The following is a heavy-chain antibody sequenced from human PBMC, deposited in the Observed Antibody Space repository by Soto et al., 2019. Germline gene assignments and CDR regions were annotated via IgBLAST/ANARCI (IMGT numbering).Heavy chain of an antibody. CDR2: INPSGGST. Sequence: GASVKVSCKASGYTFTSYYMHWVRQAPGQGLEWMGIINPSGGSTSYAQKFQGRVTMTRDTSTSTVYMELSSLRSEDTAVYYCARHESYPGGRSNWFDPWGQGTLVTVS. V-gene: IGHV1-46*01. D-gene: IGHD3-16*01. CDR3: ARHESYPGGRSNWFDP. CDR1: GYTFTSYY. J-gene: IGHJ5*02.